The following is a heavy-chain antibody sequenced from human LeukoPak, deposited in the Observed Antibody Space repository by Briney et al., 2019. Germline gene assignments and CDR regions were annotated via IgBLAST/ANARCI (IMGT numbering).Heavy chain of an antibody. D-gene: IGHD6-13*01. Sequence: PGGSLRLSCAASGFTFSSYGMHGVPDAPGKGVEWGTIISYDGNTKYYPYSVKARFTISRDNSKNTLYLQINSLRAEDTAVYYCAKDGNVAAAGDFDYWGQGTLVTVSS. CDR3: AKDGNVAAAGDFDY. CDR1: GFTFSSYG. V-gene: IGHV3-30*18. CDR2: ISYDGNTK. J-gene: IGHJ4*02.